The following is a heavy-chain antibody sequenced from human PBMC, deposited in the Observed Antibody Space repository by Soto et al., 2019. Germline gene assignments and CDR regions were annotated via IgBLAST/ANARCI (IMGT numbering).Heavy chain of an antibody. CDR1: GFTFSSYA. CDR2: ISYDGSNK. Sequence: QVQLVESGGGVVQPGRSLRLSCAASGFTFSSYAMHWVRQAPGKGLEWVAVISYDGSNKYYADSVKGRFTISRDNSKNTLYLQMNSLSAEDTAVYYCARDGGSVAGPAFDYWGQGTLVTVSS. V-gene: IGHV3-30-3*01. J-gene: IGHJ4*02. CDR3: ARDGGSVAGPAFDY. D-gene: IGHD6-19*01.